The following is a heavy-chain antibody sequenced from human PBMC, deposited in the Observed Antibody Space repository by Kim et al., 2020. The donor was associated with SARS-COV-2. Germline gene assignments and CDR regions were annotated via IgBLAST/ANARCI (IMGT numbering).Heavy chain of an antibody. CDR3: ARDPVGDGYSFFDY. D-gene: IGHD4-4*01. V-gene: IGHV3-53*01. Sequence: GGSLRLSCAVSGLTVPSNHMTWIRQAPGRGLEWVSVIFRGGSTYYAASVQGRFTISRDYYKNTLSLQMNSLRAEDTAIYYCARDPVGDGYSFFDYWGQGTLVTVSS. CDR1: GLTVPSNH. J-gene: IGHJ4*02. CDR2: IFRGGST.